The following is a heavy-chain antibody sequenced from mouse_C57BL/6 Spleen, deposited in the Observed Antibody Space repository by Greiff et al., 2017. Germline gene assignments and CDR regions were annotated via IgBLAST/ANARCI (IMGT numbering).Heavy chain of an antibody. CDR1: GYTFTDYY. J-gene: IGHJ1*03. V-gene: IGHV1-19*01. D-gene: IGHD1-1*01. CDR3: ARGATVSSEGYFDV. CDR2: INPYNGGT. Sequence: EVQLQQSGPVLVKPGASVKMSCKASGYTFTDYYMNWVKQSHGKSLEWIGVINPYNGGTSYNQKFKGKATLTVDKSSSTAYMELNSLTSEDSAVYYCARGATVSSEGYFDVWGTGTTVTVSS.